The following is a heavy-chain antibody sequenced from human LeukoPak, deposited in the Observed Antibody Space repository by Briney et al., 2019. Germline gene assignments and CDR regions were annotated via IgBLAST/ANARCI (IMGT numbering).Heavy chain of an antibody. J-gene: IGHJ4*02. Sequence: GASVKVSCKASGFSFTNYYMHWVRQAPGQGLEWMGGFDPEDGETIYAQKFQGRVTMTEDTSTDTAYMELSSLRSEDTAVYYCATTLLVVPAAIFDYWGQGTLVTVSS. CDR2: FDPEDGET. CDR3: ATTLLVVPAAIFDY. D-gene: IGHD2-2*02. CDR1: GFSFTNYY. V-gene: IGHV1-24*01.